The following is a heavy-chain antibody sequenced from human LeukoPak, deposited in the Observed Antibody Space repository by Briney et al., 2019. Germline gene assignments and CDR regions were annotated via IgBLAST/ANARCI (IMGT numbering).Heavy chain of an antibody. CDR1: GFSIRDYW. CDR2: INGDGTTR. Sequence: PGGSLRLSCTASGFSIRDYWFHWVRQGPEKGLVWVSHINGDGTTRTYADSVKGRFTISRDDAKNTVYLQVNSLRAEDTGVYYCARDKGGLGDYWGQGTPVTVSP. D-gene: IGHD2-15*01. CDR3: ARDKGGLGDY. V-gene: IGHV3-74*03. J-gene: IGHJ4*02.